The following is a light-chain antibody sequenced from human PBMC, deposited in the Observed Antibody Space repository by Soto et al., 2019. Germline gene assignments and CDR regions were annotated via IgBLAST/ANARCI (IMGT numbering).Light chain of an antibody. CDR3: QQYGSSPIT. CDR2: GAS. Sequence: EVALTQSPVTLSLSQGQKATLSCRARQSLNTYLAWYQQKPGQAPRLLIYGASSRATGIPDRFSGSGSGTDFTLTISILESEDFAVYYCQQYGSSPITFGQGTRLEIK. J-gene: IGKJ5*01. V-gene: IGKV3-20*01. CDR1: QSLNTY.